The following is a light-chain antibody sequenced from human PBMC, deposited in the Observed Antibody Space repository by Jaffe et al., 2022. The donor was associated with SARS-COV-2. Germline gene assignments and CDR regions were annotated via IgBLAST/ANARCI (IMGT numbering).Light chain of an antibody. CDR3: QAWASNTAV. CDR2: LDT. Sequence: SYELTQPPSMSVSPGQTASITCSGDKLGDKYVFWYQQKPGQSPVLVIYLDTKRPSGIPERFSGSNSGSTATLTISGTQAMDEADYYCQAWASNTAVFGTGTKVTVL. J-gene: IGLJ1*01. CDR1: KLGDKY. V-gene: IGLV3-1*01.